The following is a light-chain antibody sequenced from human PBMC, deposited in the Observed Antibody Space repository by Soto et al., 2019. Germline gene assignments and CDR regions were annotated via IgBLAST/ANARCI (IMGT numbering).Light chain of an antibody. J-gene: IGKJ2*01. CDR3: HQYVRSPHT. CDR2: GAS. CDR1: QSVSSNS. Sequence: EIVLTQSPGTLSLSPGERATLSCRASQSVSSNSLAWYQQKPGQAPRLLIYGASSRATGITDLFSGSGSGTDFTLTISRLEPEDFAVYSCHQYVRSPHTFGQGTKVEIK. V-gene: IGKV3-20*01.